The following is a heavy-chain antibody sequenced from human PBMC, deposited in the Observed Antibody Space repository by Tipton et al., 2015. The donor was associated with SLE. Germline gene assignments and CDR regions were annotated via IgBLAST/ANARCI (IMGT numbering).Heavy chain of an antibody. J-gene: IGHJ5*02. V-gene: IGHV4-59*01. Sequence: LRLSCTVSGGSISSYYWSWIRQPPGKGLEWIGYIYYSGSTNYNPSLKSRVTISVDTSKNQFSLKLSSVTAADTAVYYCARAPPGGSYYYDSSGYRNSGWFDPWGQGTLVTVSS. CDR3: ARAPPGGSYYYDSSGYRNSGWFDP. CDR1: GGSISSYY. CDR2: IYYSGST. D-gene: IGHD3-22*01.